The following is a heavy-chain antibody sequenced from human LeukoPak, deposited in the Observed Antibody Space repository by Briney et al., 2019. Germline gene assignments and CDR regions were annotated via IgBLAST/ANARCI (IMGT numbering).Heavy chain of an antibody. Sequence: IPGGSLRLSCAGSGFTFSSYIMNWVRHAPGKGLEWVSSISESSVYINYADSVKGRFTISRDNAKYSLYLQMTSLRAEDTAVYYCARSYYDGSGYPHSDLDYWGQGTLVTVSS. D-gene: IGHD3-22*01. CDR2: ISESSVYI. CDR1: GFTFSSYI. J-gene: IGHJ4*02. CDR3: ARSYYDGSGYPHSDLDY. V-gene: IGHV3-21*01.